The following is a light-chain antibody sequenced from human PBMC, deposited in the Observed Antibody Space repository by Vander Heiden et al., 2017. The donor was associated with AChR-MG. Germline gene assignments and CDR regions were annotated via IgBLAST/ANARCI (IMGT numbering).Light chain of an antibody. J-gene: IGLJ2*01. CDR3: SSYAGSNNFER. CDR1: SSDVGGYNY. Sequence: QSALTQPPSASGSPGQSVTISCTGTSSDVGGYNYVSWYQQHPGKAPKLMIYEVSKRPSGVPDRFSGSKSGNTASLTVSGLQAEDEADYYCSSYAGSNNFERLGGGTKLTVL. CDR2: EVS. V-gene: IGLV2-8*01.